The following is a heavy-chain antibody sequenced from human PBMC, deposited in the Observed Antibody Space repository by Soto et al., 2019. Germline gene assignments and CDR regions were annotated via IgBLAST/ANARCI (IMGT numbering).Heavy chain of an antibody. CDR1: RFTFRLYA. CDR3: AKYMWVDWNDADPDFWLAS. V-gene: IGHV3-23*01. CDR2: ISGGGGRL. D-gene: IGHD1-1*01. Sequence: EVRLLESGGGLVQPGGSLRLSCAASRFTFRLYAMSWVRQAPGKGLEWVSGISGGGGRLYYADSVKGRFIISRDHSNDTLSMQMNNLNADDTAVYYCAKYMWVDWNDADPDFWLASWGQGTLVTVSS. J-gene: IGHJ4*02.